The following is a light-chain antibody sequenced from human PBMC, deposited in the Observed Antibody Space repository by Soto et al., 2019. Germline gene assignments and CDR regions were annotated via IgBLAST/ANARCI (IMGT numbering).Light chain of an antibody. V-gene: IGLV2-8*01. J-gene: IGLJ3*02. CDR2: DVN. CDR1: STDVGNYNY. Sequence: QSALTQPPSASGSPGQSLTMSCTGTSTDVGNYNYVSWYQQHPGKAPKLMISDVNRRPSGVPDRFSGSKSGNTASLTVSGLQAEDEADYYCSSYAGSNNWVFGGGTKVTVL. CDR3: SSYAGSNNWV.